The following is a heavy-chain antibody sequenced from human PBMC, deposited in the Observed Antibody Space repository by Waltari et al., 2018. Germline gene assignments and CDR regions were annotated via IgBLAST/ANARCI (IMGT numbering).Heavy chain of an antibody. CDR3: ATAVGGNMEFDN. CDR1: AYTFSTYG. Sequence: QVHLVQSGAEVKKPGASVKVSCKASAYTFSTYGITWVRQAPGQGLEWMGWVSAHDGNTNHPQKFQDSVTLTTDTSTNTAYMELRSLTSDDTAVYYCATAVGGNMEFDNWGQGTLVTVSS. V-gene: IGHV1-18*01. D-gene: IGHD6-19*01. J-gene: IGHJ5*02. CDR2: VSAHDGNT.